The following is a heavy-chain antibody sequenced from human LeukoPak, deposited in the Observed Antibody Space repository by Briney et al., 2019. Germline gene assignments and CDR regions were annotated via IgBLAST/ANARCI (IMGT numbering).Heavy chain of an antibody. J-gene: IGHJ1*01. CDR2: ISNSGTAI. V-gene: IGHV3-48*03. CDR1: GFTFSRYE. CDR3: ARAGYSMDTEYFQH. Sequence: GGSLRLSCAASGFTFSRYEMNWAREAPGKGLEWVSYISNSGTAIYYADSVKGRFTISRDNAKSSLYLQMNSLRAEDTAVYYCARAGYSMDTEYFQHWGQGTLVTVSS. D-gene: IGHD5-18*01.